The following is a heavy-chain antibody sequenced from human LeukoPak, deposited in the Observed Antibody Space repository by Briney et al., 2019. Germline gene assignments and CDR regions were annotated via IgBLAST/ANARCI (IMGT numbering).Heavy chain of an antibody. Sequence: GGSLRLSCAASGFTFDDYAMHWVRQAPGKGLEWVSGISWNSGSVGYADSVKDRFTISRDNAKNSLYLQMNSLRAEDTAFYYCAKDIGYDFWSGYSAFDYWGQGTLVTVSS. CDR3: AKDIGYDFWSGYSAFDY. V-gene: IGHV3-9*01. CDR1: GFTFDDYA. J-gene: IGHJ4*02. D-gene: IGHD3-3*01. CDR2: ISWNSGSV.